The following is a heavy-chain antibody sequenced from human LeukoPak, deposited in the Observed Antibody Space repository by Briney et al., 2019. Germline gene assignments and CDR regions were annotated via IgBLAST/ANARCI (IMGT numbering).Heavy chain of an antibody. CDR1: GGSISSGSYY. CDR2: IYTSGST. D-gene: IGHD6-6*01. CDR3: ARGRIEEQLVPFDY. J-gene: IGHJ4*02. V-gene: IGHV4-61*02. Sequence: SETLSLTCTVSGGSISSGSYYWSWIRQPAGKRLEWIGRIYTSGSTNYNPSLKSRVTISVDRSKNQFSLKLSSVTAADTAVYYCARGRIEEQLVPFDYWGQGTLVTVSS.